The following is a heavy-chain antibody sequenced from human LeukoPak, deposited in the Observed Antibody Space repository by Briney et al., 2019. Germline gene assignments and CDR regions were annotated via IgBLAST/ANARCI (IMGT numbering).Heavy chain of an antibody. D-gene: IGHD5-24*01. CDR1: GYTFTSYD. V-gene: IGHV1-8*01. J-gene: IGHJ4*02. CDR3: ARATPGGLHGYSFDY. CDR2: MNPNSGNT. Sequence: GASVKVSCKASGYTFTSYDINWVRQATGQGLEWMGWMNPNSGNTGFAQKFQDRVSMTRDTSTNTAYMELTSLRSGDTAVYYCARATPGGLHGYSFDYWGQGTVVTVSS.